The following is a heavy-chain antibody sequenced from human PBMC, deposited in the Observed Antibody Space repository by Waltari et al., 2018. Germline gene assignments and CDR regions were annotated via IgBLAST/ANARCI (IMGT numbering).Heavy chain of an antibody. J-gene: IGHJ4*02. CDR1: GYMFTNDY. D-gene: IGHD2-2*01. Sequence: QVQPVQSGAEVRKPGASVKIACKASGYMFTNDYKYWVRQAPGQGLEWMGWINPNSGGTNHAQKFQGRVTMTRDTSISTAYMVLTRLRSDDTAVYFCARRKGYCTSSTCPPVQGYFGYWGQGTLVTVSS. V-gene: IGHV1-2*02. CDR3: ARRKGYCTSSTCPPVQGYFGY. CDR2: INPNSGGT.